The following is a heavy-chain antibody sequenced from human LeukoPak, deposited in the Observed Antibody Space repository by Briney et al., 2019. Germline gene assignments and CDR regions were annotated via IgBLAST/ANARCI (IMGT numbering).Heavy chain of an antibody. CDR2: ITASGGIT. J-gene: IGHJ4*02. Sequence: PGGSVTLFCAASGFTLRSYHMSWVRQAPGKGREGVTSITASGGITYYADSVKGRFTISRDNSKNTLYLQMNSLRAEDTAVYYCAKDLSAFDHWGQGTLVTVSS. CDR3: AKDLSAFDH. V-gene: IGHV3-23*01. CDR1: GFTLRSYH.